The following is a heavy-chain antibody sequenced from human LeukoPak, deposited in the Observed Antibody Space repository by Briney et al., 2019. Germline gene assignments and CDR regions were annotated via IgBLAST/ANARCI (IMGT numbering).Heavy chain of an antibody. CDR2: MSGDGGST. V-gene: IGHV3-43*02. Sequence: GGSLRLSCAASGFTFDDYAMHWVRQAPGRGLAWVSLMSGDGGSTYYADSVKGRFTISRDNSKNSLYLQMNSLRTEDTALYYCAKDIAKHIVGATNLDYWGQGTLVTVSS. J-gene: IGHJ4*02. CDR1: GFTFDDYA. CDR3: AKDIAKHIVGATNLDY. D-gene: IGHD1-26*01.